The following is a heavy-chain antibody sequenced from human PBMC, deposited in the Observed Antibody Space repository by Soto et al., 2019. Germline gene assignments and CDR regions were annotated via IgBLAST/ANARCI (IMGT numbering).Heavy chain of an antibody. V-gene: IGHV1-69*13. Sequence: SVKVSCKASGGTFSSYAISWVRQAPGQGLEWMGGIIPIFGTANYAQKFQGRVTITADESTSTAYMELSSLRSEDTAVYYCARLGGGVVVPAAIYYYYGMDVWGQGTTVTVSS. J-gene: IGHJ6*02. D-gene: IGHD2-2*01. CDR1: GGTFSSYA. CDR2: IIPIFGTA. CDR3: ARLGGGVVVPAAIYYYYGMDV.